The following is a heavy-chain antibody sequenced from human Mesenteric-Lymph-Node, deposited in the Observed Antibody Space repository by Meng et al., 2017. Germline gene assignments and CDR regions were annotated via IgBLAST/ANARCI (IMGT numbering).Heavy chain of an antibody. CDR2: ISGSGGST. D-gene: IGHD3-16*02. Sequence: GESLKISCAASGFTFSSYAMSWVRQAPGKGLEWVSAISGSGGSTYYADSVKGRFTISRDNSKNTLYLQMNSLRAEDTAVYYCAKSPALSYRWGLDDYWGQGTLVTVSS. V-gene: IGHV3-23*01. J-gene: IGHJ4*02. CDR1: GFTFSSYA. CDR3: AKSPALSYRWGLDDY.